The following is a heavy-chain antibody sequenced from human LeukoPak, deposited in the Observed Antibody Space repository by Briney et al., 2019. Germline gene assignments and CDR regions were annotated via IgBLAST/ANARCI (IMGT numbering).Heavy chain of an antibody. Sequence: SETLSLTCAVYGGSFSGYYWSWIRQPPGKGLEWIGEINHSGSTNYNPSLKSRVTISVDTSKSQFSLKLKSVTAADTAVYFCARRIKLGVGVQYFDYWGQGTLVTVSS. J-gene: IGHJ4*02. V-gene: IGHV4-34*01. CDR3: ARRIKLGVGVQYFDY. D-gene: IGHD7-27*01. CDR2: INHSGST. CDR1: GGSFSGYY.